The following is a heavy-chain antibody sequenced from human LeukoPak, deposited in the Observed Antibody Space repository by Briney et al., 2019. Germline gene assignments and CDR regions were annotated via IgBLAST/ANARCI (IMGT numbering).Heavy chain of an antibody. CDR2: INHSGST. CDR1: GGSFSGYY. Sequence: SETPSLTCAVYGGSFSGYYWSWVRQPPGKGLEWIGEINHSGSTNYNTPLKSRVTTSVDTSKNQISLKLSSVTAADTAVYYCARLGDGYNSSQEVYYNYYMDVWGKGTTVTISS. D-gene: IGHD5-24*01. CDR3: ARLGDGYNSSQEVYYNYYMDV. V-gene: IGHV4-34*01. J-gene: IGHJ6*03.